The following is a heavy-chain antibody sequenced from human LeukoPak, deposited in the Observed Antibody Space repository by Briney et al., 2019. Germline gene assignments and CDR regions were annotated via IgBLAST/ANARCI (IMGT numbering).Heavy chain of an antibody. J-gene: IGHJ4*02. CDR2: LSNDGRSA. CDR3: AKQGSLSVTGADY. Sequence: PGGSLRLSCAASGFAFNDYGMLWVRQTPARGLEWLTLLSNDGRSAYYADSVRGRFTISRDNSKNTVYLQIYSLRVEDTGVYYCAKQGSLSVTGADYWGQGTLVTVSS. CDR1: GFAFNDYG. D-gene: IGHD2-8*02. V-gene: IGHV3-30*18.